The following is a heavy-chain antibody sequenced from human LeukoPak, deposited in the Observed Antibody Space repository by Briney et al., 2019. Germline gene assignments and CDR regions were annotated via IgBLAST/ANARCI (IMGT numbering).Heavy chain of an antibody. CDR1: GFTFSSYA. CDR2: IRYDGSNK. CDR3: AKSHLEYQRNYDY. V-gene: IGHV3-30*02. D-gene: IGHD2-2*01. J-gene: IGHJ4*02. Sequence: GGSLRLSCAASGFTFSSYAMSWVRQAPGKGLEWVAFIRYDGSNKYYADSVKGRFTISRDNSKNTLYLQMNSLRAEDTAVYYCAKSHLEYQRNYDYWGQGTLVTVSS.